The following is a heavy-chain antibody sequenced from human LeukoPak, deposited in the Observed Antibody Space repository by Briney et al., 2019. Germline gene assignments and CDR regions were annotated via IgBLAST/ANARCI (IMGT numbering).Heavy chain of an antibody. CDR3: ARDIGYFDY. J-gene: IGHJ4*02. CDR1: GFTFSSYA. V-gene: IGHV3-30*04. Sequence: GGSLRLSCAASGFTFSSYAMHWVRQAPGKGLEWVAVISYDGSNKYYADSVKGRFTISRDNSKNTLYLQMNSLRAEDTGVYYCARDIGYFDYWGQGTLVTVSS. CDR2: ISYDGSNK. D-gene: IGHD1-26*01.